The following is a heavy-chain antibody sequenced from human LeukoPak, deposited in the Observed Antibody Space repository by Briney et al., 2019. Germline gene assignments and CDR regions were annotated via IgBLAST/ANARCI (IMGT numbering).Heavy chain of an antibody. CDR1: GFTFDDYA. CDR2: ISSSSSTI. CDR3: ARDKILRGAFDI. J-gene: IGHJ3*02. Sequence: PGGSLRLSCAASGFTFDDYAMHWVRQAPGKGLEWVSYISSSSSTIYYADSVKGRFTISRDNAKNSLYLQMNSLRAEDTAVYYCARDKILRGAFDIWGQGTMVTVSS. V-gene: IGHV3-48*04. D-gene: IGHD3-10*01.